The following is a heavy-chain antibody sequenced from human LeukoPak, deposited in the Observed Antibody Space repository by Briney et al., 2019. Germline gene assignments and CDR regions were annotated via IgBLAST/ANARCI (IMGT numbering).Heavy chain of an antibody. D-gene: IGHD2-2*01. V-gene: IGHV4-39*01. CDR2: IYYSGST. CDR1: GGSISSSSYY. Sequence: SETLSLTCTVSGGSISSSSYYWGWIRQPAGKGLEWIGSIYYSGSTYYNPSLKSRVTISVDTSKNQFSLKLSSVTAADTAVYYCARRCSSTSCSVYYYDMDVWGQGTTVTVSS. CDR3: ARRCSSTSCSVYYYDMDV. J-gene: IGHJ6*02.